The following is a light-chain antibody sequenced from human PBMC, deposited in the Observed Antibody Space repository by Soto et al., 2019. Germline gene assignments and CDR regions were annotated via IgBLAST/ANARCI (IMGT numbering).Light chain of an antibody. Sequence: SALTQPASGSGSPGQSITISCTGTSSDVGGYNYVSWYQQHPGKAPKLMIYDVSNRPSGVSDRFSGSKSGNTASLTISGLQAEDEADYYCSSYTSSSTLYVFGTGTKVTVL. CDR1: SSDVGGYNY. J-gene: IGLJ1*01. CDR2: DVS. CDR3: SSYTSSSTLYV. V-gene: IGLV2-14*01.